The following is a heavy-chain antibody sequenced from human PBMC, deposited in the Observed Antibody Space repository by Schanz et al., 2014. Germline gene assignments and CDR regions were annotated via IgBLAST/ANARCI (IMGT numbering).Heavy chain of an antibody. Sequence: QVQLVQSGAEVKKPGASVRVSCKASGYSFTTYDVNWVRQATGQGLEWMGWMNSKTGNTGYAQRFQGRVTMTRNTSITTAYLELSSLRSGDTAVYYCARGLGDERWLDLNEAFDIWGQGTIVTVSS. D-gene: IGHD6-19*01. CDR1: GYSFTTYD. V-gene: IGHV1-8*01. J-gene: IGHJ3*02. CDR3: ARGLGDERWLDLNEAFDI. CDR2: MNSKTGNT.